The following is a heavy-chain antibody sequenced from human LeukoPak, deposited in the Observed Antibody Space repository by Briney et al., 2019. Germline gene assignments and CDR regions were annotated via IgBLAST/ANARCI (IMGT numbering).Heavy chain of an antibody. D-gene: IGHD6-13*01. J-gene: IGHJ4*02. Sequence: ASVKVSCKASGYTFTSYYMHWVRQAPGQGLEWMGIINPSGGSTSYAQKFQGRVTMTRDTSTSTVYMELSSLRAEDTAVYYCAKDLAAAGTGRRTLDYWGQGTLVTVSS. CDR3: AKDLAAAGTGRRTLDY. V-gene: IGHV1-46*01. CDR1: GYTFTSYY. CDR2: INPSGGST.